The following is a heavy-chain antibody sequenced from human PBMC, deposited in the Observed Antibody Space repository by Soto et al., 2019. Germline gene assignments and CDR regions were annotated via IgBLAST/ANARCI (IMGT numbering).Heavy chain of an antibody. Sequence: QVQLQESGPGLVKPSETLSLTCTVSGGSISSYYWSWIRQPAGKGLEWIGRIYTSGSTNYNPSLKSRVTMSVDTSKNQFSLKLSSVTAAXXXXXXXARLIAAAVPNWFDPWGQGTLVTVSS. CDR3: ARLIAAAVPNWFDP. J-gene: IGHJ5*02. CDR1: GGSISSYY. CDR2: IYTSGST. V-gene: IGHV4-4*07. D-gene: IGHD6-13*01.